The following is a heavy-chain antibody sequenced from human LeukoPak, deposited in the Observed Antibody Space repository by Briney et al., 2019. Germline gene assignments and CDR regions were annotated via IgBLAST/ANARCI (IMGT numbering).Heavy chain of an antibody. J-gene: IGHJ4*02. D-gene: IGHD1-14*01. Sequence: GGSLRLSCAASGFLFSRYWMSWVRQAPGKGLEWVANIKEDGSEKYYVESMKGRFTISRDNVKNSLYLQINSLRAEDTAVYYCARDSFETDIDYWGQGTLITVSS. CDR1: GFLFSRYW. V-gene: IGHV3-7*01. CDR2: IKEDGSEK. CDR3: ARDSFETDIDY.